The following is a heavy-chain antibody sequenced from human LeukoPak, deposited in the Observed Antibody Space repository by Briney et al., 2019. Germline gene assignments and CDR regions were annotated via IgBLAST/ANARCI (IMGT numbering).Heavy chain of an antibody. CDR1: GDSVSSNSAA. D-gene: IGHD3-22*01. V-gene: IGHV6-1*01. CDR3: ASGSSRIYYYDSSGYSHAFDY. CDR2: TYYRSKWYT. Sequence: SQTLSLTCAISGDSVSSNSAAWNWVRQSPSRGLEWLGRTYYRSKWYTDYAESVKSRITINPDTSKNQFSLQVNSVTPEDTAVYYCASGSSRIYYYDSSGYSHAFDYWGQGILVTVSS. J-gene: IGHJ4*02.